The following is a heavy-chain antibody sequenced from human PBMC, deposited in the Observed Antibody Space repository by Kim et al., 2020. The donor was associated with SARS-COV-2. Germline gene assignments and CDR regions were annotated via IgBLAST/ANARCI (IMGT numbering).Heavy chain of an antibody. CDR3: AHVEYYYDRSGSRDAFDI. Sequence: SGPTLVKPTPTLTLTCTFSGFSLSTSGVGVGWIRPPPGKAMEWLALIYWDDDKRYSPSLKSRLTITKDTSKNQVVLTMTNMDPVDTATYYCAHVEYYYDRSGSRDAFDIWGQGTMVTVSS. D-gene: IGHD3-22*01. CDR2: IYWDDDK. V-gene: IGHV2-5*02. CDR1: GFSLSTSGVG. J-gene: IGHJ3*02.